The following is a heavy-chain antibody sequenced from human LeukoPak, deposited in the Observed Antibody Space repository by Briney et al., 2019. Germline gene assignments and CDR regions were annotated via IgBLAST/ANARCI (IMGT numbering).Heavy chain of an antibody. V-gene: IGHV1-69*05. CDR3: ARGPAISGYSYGYRRPPFY. CDR2: IIPIFGTA. D-gene: IGHD5-18*01. CDR1: GGTFSSYA. J-gene: IGHJ4*02. Sequence: SVKVSCKASGGTFSSYAISWVRQAPGQGLEWMGGIIPIFGTANYAQKFQGRVTITTDESTSTAYMELSSLRSEDTAVYYCARGPAISGYSYGYRRPPFYWGQGTLVTVSS.